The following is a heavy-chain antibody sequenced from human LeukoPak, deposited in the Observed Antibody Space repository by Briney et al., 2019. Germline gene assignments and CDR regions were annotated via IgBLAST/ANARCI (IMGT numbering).Heavy chain of an antibody. V-gene: IGHV4-39*01. J-gene: IGHJ4*02. CDR1: GGSISSSTYY. CDR2: IYYSGST. Sequence: SETLSLTCTVSGGSISSSTYYWGSIRQPPGKGLEWIGSIYYSGSTYYNPSLKSRVTISVDTSKNQFSLKLSSVTAADTAMYYCARGGYSYGLYYFGYCGQGTLVTVSS. D-gene: IGHD5-18*01. CDR3: ARGGYSYGLYYFGY.